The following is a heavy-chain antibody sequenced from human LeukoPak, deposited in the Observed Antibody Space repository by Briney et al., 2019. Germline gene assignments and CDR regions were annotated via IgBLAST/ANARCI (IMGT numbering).Heavy chain of an antibody. V-gene: IGHV3-23*01. J-gene: IGHJ4*02. Sequence: GGSLRLSCAASGFTFSSYAMSWVRQAPGKGLEWVSTISGSASTTYYADSVKGRFTISRDNSENTLYLQMNSLRAEDTAVYYCARLGYSSGWYYFDYWGQGTLVTVSS. CDR3: ARLGYSSGWYYFDY. CDR1: GFTFSSYA. D-gene: IGHD6-19*01. CDR2: ISGSASTT.